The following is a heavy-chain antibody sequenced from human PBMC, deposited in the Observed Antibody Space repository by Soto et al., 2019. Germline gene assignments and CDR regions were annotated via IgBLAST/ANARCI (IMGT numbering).Heavy chain of an antibody. Sequence: GGSLRLSCVAPGFTFSTHAMSWVRQAPGKWLEWVSTFSGSGGNIYYAESVKGRLTISRDDSKNTLYLQMNSLRVEDTAVYYCAKDPPWTVGPLAMDVWGQGXTVTVYS. CDR3: AKDPPWTVGPLAMDV. CDR2: FSGSGGNI. D-gene: IGHD2-2*01. J-gene: IGHJ6*02. CDR1: GFTFSTHA. V-gene: IGHV3-23*01.